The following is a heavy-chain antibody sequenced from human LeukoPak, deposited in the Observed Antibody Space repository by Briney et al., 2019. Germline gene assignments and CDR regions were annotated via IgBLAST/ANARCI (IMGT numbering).Heavy chain of an antibody. CDR1: GASISSSY. CDR3: VRGDYDNRGYSNAFDI. CDR2: IYYNGNT. V-gene: IGHV4-59*01. Sequence: SGTLSLTCTVSGASISSSYWSWIRQAPGKRLEWIGYIYYNGNTNSNPSLKSRVTISADTSKNQFSLKLNSVTAAGTAVYYCVRGDYDNRGYSNAFDIWGQGAMVTVSS. J-gene: IGHJ3*02. D-gene: IGHD3-22*01.